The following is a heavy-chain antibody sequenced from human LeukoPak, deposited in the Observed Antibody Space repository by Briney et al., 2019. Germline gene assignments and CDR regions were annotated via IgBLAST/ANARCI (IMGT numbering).Heavy chain of an antibody. D-gene: IGHD3-22*01. V-gene: IGHV3-23*01. Sequence: GGSLRLSCAASGFTFRSYAMSWVGQAPGKGREGGSGISGIVGISYYPHSVKPRFTISRDNSNNTLYLQMNSLRAEDTAVYYCAKVDSFDSSGYAYFDYWGQGTLVTVSS. CDR1: GFTFRSYA. CDR2: ISGIVGIS. CDR3: AKVDSFDSSGYAYFDY. J-gene: IGHJ4*02.